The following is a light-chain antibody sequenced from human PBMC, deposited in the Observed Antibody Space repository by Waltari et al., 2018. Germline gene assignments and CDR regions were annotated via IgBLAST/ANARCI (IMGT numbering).Light chain of an antibody. CDR3: QQYNTYSS. Sequence: DIQMTQSPSSLSASVGDRVTITCRASQSISNYLAWYQLKPGKAPILLIYKASILKSGVSSRFSGSGSGTQFTLTISSLQPGDFATYYCQQYNTYSSFGQGTKLEIK. J-gene: IGKJ2*01. CDR2: KAS. CDR1: QSISNY. V-gene: IGKV1-5*03.